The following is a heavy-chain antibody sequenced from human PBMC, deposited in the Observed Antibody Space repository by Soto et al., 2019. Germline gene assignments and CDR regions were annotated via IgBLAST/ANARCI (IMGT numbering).Heavy chain of an antibody. J-gene: IGHJ3*02. CDR3: ASETTVTDAFDI. D-gene: IGHD4-17*01. CDR2: IYYSGST. Sequence: QVQLQESGPGLVKPSETLSLTCTVSGGSISNYCWSWIRQPPGKGLEWIGYIYYSGSTNYNPSLKSRVTISVDTSKNQFSLKLSSVTAADTAVYYCASETTVTDAFDIWGQGTMVTVSS. CDR1: GGSISNYC. V-gene: IGHV4-59*01.